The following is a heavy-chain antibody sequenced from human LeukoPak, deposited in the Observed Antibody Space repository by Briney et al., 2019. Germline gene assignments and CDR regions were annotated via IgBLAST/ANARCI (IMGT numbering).Heavy chain of an antibody. CDR3: ARQYYDILNGYYNGNWFDP. Sequence: PGGSLRLSCAASGFTFSNYHMHCVRQAPGKGVEWLAFIRYDGNNKYYADSVKGRYTISRYNAKNSLYLQMNRLRAEDTAVYSCARQYYDILNGYYNGNWFDPWGQGTLVTVSS. CDR2: IRYDGNNK. J-gene: IGHJ5*02. V-gene: IGHV3-30*02. D-gene: IGHD3-9*01. CDR1: GFTFSNYH.